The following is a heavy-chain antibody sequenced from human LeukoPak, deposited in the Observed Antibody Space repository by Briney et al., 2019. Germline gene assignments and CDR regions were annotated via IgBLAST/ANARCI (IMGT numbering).Heavy chain of an antibody. CDR1: GGSFTNYA. V-gene: IGHV1-69*05. CDR2: IVPLFGES. Sequence: ASVKVSCKASGGSFTNYAISWVRQAPRQGLEWMGGIVPLFGESKFAQKFEARVILTTDVFTQTVYMELSRLTSEDTAMYFCARGITVGLHIDAFNIWGQGAMVTVSS. D-gene: IGHD4-23*01. J-gene: IGHJ3*02. CDR3: ARGITVGLHIDAFNI.